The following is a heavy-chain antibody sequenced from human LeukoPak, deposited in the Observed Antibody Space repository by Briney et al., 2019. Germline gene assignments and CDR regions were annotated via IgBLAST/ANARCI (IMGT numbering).Heavy chain of an antibody. Sequence: ASETLSLTCAVSGYSISSGYYWGWIRQPPGKGLEWIGSIYHSGSTYYNPSLKSRVTISVDTSKNQFSLKLSSVTAADTAVYYCAGQTSGSYSQFDYWGQGTLVTVSS. CDR2: IYHSGST. CDR1: GYSISSGYY. J-gene: IGHJ4*02. CDR3: AGQTSGSYSQFDY. D-gene: IGHD1-26*01. V-gene: IGHV4-38-2*01.